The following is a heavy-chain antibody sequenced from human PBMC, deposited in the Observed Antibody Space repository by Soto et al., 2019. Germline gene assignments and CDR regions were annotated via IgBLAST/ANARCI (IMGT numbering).Heavy chain of an antibody. Sequence: PSETLSLTCTVSGDSISSGDYYRSWVRQSPGKGLEWIGYIYNSGSTFYNPSLRSRVSISVDSSKNRFSLNLSSVTAADTAVYYCAGSSGYYWVFDFWGQGTLVTVSS. J-gene: IGHJ4*02. D-gene: IGHD6-19*01. V-gene: IGHV4-30-4*01. CDR3: AGSSGYYWVFDF. CDR1: GDSISSGDYY. CDR2: IYNSGST.